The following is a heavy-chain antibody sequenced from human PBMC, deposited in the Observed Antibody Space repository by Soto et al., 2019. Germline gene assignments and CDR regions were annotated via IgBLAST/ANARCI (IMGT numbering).Heavy chain of an antibody. CDR1: GGSISSSNW. CDR3: ARAVASTYYYDSSGYYNDY. CDR2: IYHSGST. D-gene: IGHD3-22*01. J-gene: IGHJ4*02. V-gene: IGHV4-4*02. Sequence: SETLSLTCAVSGGSISSSNWWSWVRQPPGKGLEWIGEIYHSGSTNYNPSLKSRVTISVDKSKNQFSLKLSSVTAADTAVYYCARAVASTYYYDSSGYYNDYCGQGTLVT.